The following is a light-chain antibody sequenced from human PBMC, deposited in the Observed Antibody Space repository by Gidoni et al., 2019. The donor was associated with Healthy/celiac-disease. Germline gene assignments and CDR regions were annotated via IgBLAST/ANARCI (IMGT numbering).Light chain of an antibody. CDR3: QQSDSTPPYT. Sequence: IQMTQSPCSLSASVGDSVPITCRASQSISSYLNWYQQKPGKAPKLLIYAASSLQSGVPSRLSGSGSGTDVTLTISSRQPEEDATYYCQQSDSTPPYTFGQGTKLEIK. V-gene: IGKV1-39*01. J-gene: IGKJ2*01. CDR1: QSISSY. CDR2: AAS.